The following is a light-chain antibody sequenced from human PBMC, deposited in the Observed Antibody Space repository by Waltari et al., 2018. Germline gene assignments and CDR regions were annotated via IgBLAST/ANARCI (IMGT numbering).Light chain of an antibody. CDR2: GAS. CDR1: QSVSRA. V-gene: IGKV3-20*01. J-gene: IGKJ1*01. CDR3: QHYVRLPAT. Sequence: EIVLAQSPGTLSLSPGERATLSCRASQSVSRALAWYQPKPGQAPRLLLYGASIRATGIPDRFSGSGSGTDFSLTITRLEPEDFAVYFCQHYVRLPATFGQGTKVEIK.